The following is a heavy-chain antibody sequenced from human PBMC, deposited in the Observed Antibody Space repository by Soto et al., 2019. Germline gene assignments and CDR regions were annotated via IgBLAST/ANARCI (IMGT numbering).Heavy chain of an antibody. V-gene: IGHV3-33*01. CDR1: GINFSSYG. CDR3: PGQLLYGAGSRNCRYYRMGV. D-gene: IGHD3-10*01. CDR2: IWYDGSKK. J-gene: IGHJ6*02. Sequence: GGSLRLSCAVSGINFSSYGLHWVRQAPGKGLEWVAVIWYDGSKKYYVDSVTGRFTISRDNSNNTLYLQMTSLRADETGVYYCPGQLLYGAGSRNCRYYRMGVWDQGHTVTVSS.